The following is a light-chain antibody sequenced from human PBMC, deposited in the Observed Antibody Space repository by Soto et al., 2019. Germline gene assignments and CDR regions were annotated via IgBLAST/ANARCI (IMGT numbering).Light chain of an antibody. V-gene: IGLV2-14*01. CDR3: SSYTSNNSYV. CDR2: EVS. J-gene: IGLJ1*01. CDR1: SSDVGGYNY. Sequence: QSVLTQPPSASGSPGQSVTISCTGTSSDVGGYNYVSWSQQHPGKAPKLMIYEVSDRPSGVSNRFSGSKSGNTASLTISGLQAEDEADYYCSSYTSNNSYVFGTGTKLTVL.